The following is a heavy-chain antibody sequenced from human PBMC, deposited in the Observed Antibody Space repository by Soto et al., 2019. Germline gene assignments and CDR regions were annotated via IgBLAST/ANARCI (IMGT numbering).Heavy chain of an antibody. CDR2: ISYDGSNK. CDR3: ARGGYSSGWGLDY. Sequence: QVQLVESGGGVVQPGRSLRLSCAASGFTFSSHAMHWVRQAPGKGLEWVAVISYDGSNKYYADSVKGRFTISRDNSKNTRYLQMNSLRAEDTAVYYCARGGYSSGWGLDYWGQGTLVTVSS. J-gene: IGHJ4*02. V-gene: IGHV3-30-3*01. D-gene: IGHD6-19*01. CDR1: GFTFSSHA.